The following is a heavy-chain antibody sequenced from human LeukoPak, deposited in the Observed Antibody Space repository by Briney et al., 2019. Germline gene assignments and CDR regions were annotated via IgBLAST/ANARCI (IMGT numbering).Heavy chain of an antibody. CDR3: SRDRHCIGSTCYGL. CDR2: IKQDGSEK. D-gene: IGHD2-2*01. CDR1: GLTFNNYW. V-gene: IGHV3-7*01. Sequence: GGSLRLSCAASGLTFNNYWMNWVRQAPGKGLEWVANIKQDGSEKKYVDSVKGRFTISRDNAKKSLYLQMNSLRAEDTAVYYCSRDRHCIGSTCYGLWGQGTRVTVSS. J-gene: IGHJ4*02.